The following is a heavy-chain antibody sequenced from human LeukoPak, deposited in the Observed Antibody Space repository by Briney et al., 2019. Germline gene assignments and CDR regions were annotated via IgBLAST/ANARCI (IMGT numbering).Heavy chain of an antibody. V-gene: IGHV3-23*01. Sequence: GGSLRLTCAASGFTFSSYAMSWVHQAPGKGLEWVSAISGSGGSTYYADSVKGRFTISRDNSKNTLYLQMNSLRAEDTAVYYCAKSSSYYSFDYWGQGTLVTVSS. J-gene: IGHJ4*02. CDR3: AKSSSYYSFDY. CDR2: ISGSGGST. D-gene: IGHD6-6*01. CDR1: GFTFSSYA.